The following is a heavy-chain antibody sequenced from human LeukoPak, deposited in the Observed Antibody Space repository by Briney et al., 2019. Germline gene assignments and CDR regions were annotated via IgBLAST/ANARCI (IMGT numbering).Heavy chain of an antibody. CDR1: GGSISSSSYY. V-gene: IGHV4-39*07. Sequence: SETLSLTCTVSGGSISSSSYYWGWIRQPPGKGLEWIGSIYYSGSTYYNPSLKSRVTISVDTSKNQFSLKLSSVTAADTAVYYCARPYSGDYAFDIWGQGTLVTVSS. D-gene: IGHD4-17*01. J-gene: IGHJ3*02. CDR2: IYYSGST. CDR3: ARPYSGDYAFDI.